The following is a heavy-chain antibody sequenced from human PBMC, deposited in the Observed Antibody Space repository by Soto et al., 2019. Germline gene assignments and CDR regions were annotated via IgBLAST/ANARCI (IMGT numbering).Heavy chain of an antibody. Sequence: SETLSLTCGVSGGAIRSPDWWTWVRQPPGKGLEWIGEIFQSGSTNYTPSLESRVTISVDKSKNQFSLTLTSVTAADTAVYFCARGRGRYSSGWSWFDPWGQGILVTAPQ. CDR2: IFQSGST. CDR3: ARGRGRYSSGWSWFDP. CDR1: GGAIRSPDW. J-gene: IGHJ5*02. V-gene: IGHV4-4*02. D-gene: IGHD6-19*01.